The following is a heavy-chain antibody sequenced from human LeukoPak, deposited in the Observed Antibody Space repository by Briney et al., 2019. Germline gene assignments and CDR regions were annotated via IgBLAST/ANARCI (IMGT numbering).Heavy chain of an antibody. Sequence: SGGSLRLSCTASGFTFSNSAMNWARQAPGKGLEWLSYISSTNTIYYADSVRGRFTISRDNAKNSLFLQMNRLRAEDTAVYYCAREMVFGEPWGQGTLVTVSS. CDR1: GFTFSNSA. V-gene: IGHV3-69-1*01. D-gene: IGHD3-10*02. CDR3: AREMVFGEP. J-gene: IGHJ4*02. CDR2: ISSTNTI.